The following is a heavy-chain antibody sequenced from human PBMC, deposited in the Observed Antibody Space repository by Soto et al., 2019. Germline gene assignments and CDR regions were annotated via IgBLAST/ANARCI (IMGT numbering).Heavy chain of an antibody. CDR3: ARSYCSSTSCYHYYYYYGMDV. J-gene: IGHJ6*02. CDR1: GGSISSGGYY. D-gene: IGHD2-2*01. CDR2: IYYSGST. Sequence: QVQLQESGPGLVKPSQTLSLTCTVSGGSISSGGYYWSWIRQHPGKGLEWIGDIYYSGSTYYNPSLKSRVTISVDTSKNQFSLKLSSVTAADTAVYYCARSYCSSTSCYHYYYYYGMDVWGQGTTVTVSS. V-gene: IGHV4-31*03.